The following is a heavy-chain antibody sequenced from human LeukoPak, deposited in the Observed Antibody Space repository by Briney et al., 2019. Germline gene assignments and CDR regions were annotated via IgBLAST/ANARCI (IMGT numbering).Heavy chain of an antibody. D-gene: IGHD3-3*01. CDR3: ARDFAFGVVNDAFDI. CDR2: IYTSGST. J-gene: IGHJ3*02. V-gene: IGHV4-61*02. CDR1: GDSISRGNYY. Sequence: PSETLSLTCTVSGDSISRGNYYWSWIRQPAGKGLEWIGRIYTSGSTNYNPSLKSRVTISVDTSKNQFSLRLSSVTAADTAVYYCARDFAFGVVNDAFDIWGQGTMVTVSS.